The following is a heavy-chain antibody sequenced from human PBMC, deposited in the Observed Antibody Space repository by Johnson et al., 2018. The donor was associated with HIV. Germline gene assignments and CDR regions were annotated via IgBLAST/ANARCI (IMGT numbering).Heavy chain of an antibody. CDR1: GFTFSNAW. Sequence: VQLVESGGDLVNPGGSLRLSYEASGFTFSNAWMTWVRQAPGKGLEWVGRIKSRSDRGTTDHAAPVKGSFSISRDDSKNTLYLQMNSLRAEDTAVYYCARGLIIQLWLQAAFDIWGQGTMVTVSS. V-gene: IGHV3-15*01. D-gene: IGHD5-18*01. CDR2: IKSRSDRGTT. CDR3: ARGLIIQLWLQAAFDI. J-gene: IGHJ3*02.